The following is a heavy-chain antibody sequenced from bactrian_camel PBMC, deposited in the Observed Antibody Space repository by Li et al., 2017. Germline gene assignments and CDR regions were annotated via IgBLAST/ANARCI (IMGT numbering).Heavy chain of an antibody. J-gene: IGHJ4*01. V-gene: IGHV3S31*01. Sequence: DVQLVESGGGSVESGGSLTLFCATSGYTYSIYSMAWFRQAPGKEREGVAGIDSVGRTVYADSVKGRFTISIDNAKNTLYLQMNSLRADDTAMYYCAIGLFADFGLGRGTQVTVS. D-gene: IGHD5*01. CDR1: GYTYSIYS. CDR2: IDSVGRT.